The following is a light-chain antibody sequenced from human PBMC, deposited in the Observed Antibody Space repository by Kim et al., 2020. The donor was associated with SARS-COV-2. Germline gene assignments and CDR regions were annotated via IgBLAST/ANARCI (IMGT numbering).Light chain of an antibody. Sequence: GQSITSSCTGTSSDVGGYKYVSWYRQQPGTAPKLMIYDVDNRPSGVSDRFSGSKSGNTASLTISGLQAEDEADYYCSSYTRTDTVVFGGGTQLTVL. CDR2: DVD. CDR1: SSDVGGYKY. J-gene: IGLJ2*01. V-gene: IGLV2-14*03. CDR3: SSYTRTDTVV.